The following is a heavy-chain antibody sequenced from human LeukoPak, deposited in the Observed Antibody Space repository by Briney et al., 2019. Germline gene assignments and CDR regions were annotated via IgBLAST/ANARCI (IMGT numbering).Heavy chain of an antibody. J-gene: IGHJ5*02. CDR1: GFTFSTYG. V-gene: IGHV3-23*01. D-gene: IGHD1-1*01. CDR2: ISCSGATI. Sequence: GGSLRLSCTASGFTFSTYGMSWVRQAPGKGLEWVSGISCSGATIYYADPVKGRFTISRDNSKNTLYLQMNSLRAEDTAVYYWAKSPGTIGWFDPWGQGTLVTVSS. CDR3: AKSPGTIGWFDP.